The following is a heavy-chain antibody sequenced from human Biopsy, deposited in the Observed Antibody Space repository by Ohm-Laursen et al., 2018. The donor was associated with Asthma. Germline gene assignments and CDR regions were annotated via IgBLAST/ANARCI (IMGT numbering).Heavy chain of an antibody. CDR3: ARDFTIGSGSPFHF. V-gene: IGHV3-21*01. J-gene: IGHJ4*01. CDR1: GFDFSGYT. CDR2: ISGLSRYK. Sequence: SLRLSCAASGFDFSGYTMNWVRQAQGKGLEWVSSISGLSRYKYYSDSLRGRVTISRDNAKSSLHLQMSSLRAEDTAVYFCARDFTIGSGSPFHFWGPGTLVTVSS. D-gene: IGHD3-10*01.